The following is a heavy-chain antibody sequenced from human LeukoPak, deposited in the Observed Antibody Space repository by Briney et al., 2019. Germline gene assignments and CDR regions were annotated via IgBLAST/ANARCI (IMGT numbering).Heavy chain of an antibody. V-gene: IGHV4-4*07. CDR3: ARLGSTSHGAFDI. CDR2: INRSGST. CDR1: GGSMISYY. D-gene: IGHD2-2*01. Sequence: SETLSLAWTVSGGSMISYYWSWIRQLAGEGLEWMGRINRSGSTNYNPSLKTRVTMSIDTSKKQLSLNLSSVTAAATAVYYLARLGSTSHGAFDIWGQGTMVTVSS. J-gene: IGHJ3*02.